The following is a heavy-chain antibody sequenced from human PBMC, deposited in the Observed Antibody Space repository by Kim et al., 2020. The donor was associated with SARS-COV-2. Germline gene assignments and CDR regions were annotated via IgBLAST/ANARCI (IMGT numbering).Heavy chain of an antibody. CDR2: IYPDDSDT. Sequence: GESLKISCKGSGYNFTSYLIGWVRQMPGKGLEWMGIIYPDDSDTRYSPSFQGQVTISADKSISTAYLQWSSLKASDTAMYYCARRGAGINWYFDLWGRGTLVTVSS. J-gene: IGHJ2*01. D-gene: IGHD6-19*01. CDR3: ARRGAGINWYFDL. V-gene: IGHV5-51*01. CDR1: GYNFTSYL.